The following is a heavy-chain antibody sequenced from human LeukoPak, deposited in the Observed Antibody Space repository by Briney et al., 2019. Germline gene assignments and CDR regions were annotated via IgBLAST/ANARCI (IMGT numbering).Heavy chain of an antibody. Sequence: PGGSLRLSCAASGFTFSSYAMSWVRQAPGKGLEWVAVISYDGSNKYYADSVKGRFTISRDNSKNTLYLQMNSLRAEDTAVYYCAKDLMKQQLQGAFDYWGQGTLVTVSS. CDR1: GFTFSSYA. J-gene: IGHJ4*02. CDR3: AKDLMKQQLQGAFDY. V-gene: IGHV3-30-3*01. D-gene: IGHD6-13*01. CDR2: ISYDGSNK.